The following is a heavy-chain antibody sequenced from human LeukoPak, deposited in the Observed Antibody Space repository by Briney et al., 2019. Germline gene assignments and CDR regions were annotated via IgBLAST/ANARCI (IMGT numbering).Heavy chain of an antibody. V-gene: IGHV3-7*04. CDR2: IEADGTEK. CDR3: ARDPAAWDY. D-gene: IGHD6-13*01. CDR1: GFTFKNYW. J-gene: IGHJ4*02. Sequence: TGGSLRLSCVASGFTFKNYWMSWVRQAPGKGLEWVANIEADGTEKYYVDSVKGRFTVSRDNARNSLYLQMSSLRVEDTAVYYCARDPAAWDYWGQGTLVTVSS.